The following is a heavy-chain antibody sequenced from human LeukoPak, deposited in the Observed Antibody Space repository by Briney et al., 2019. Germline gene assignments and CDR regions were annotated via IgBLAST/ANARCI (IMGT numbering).Heavy chain of an antibody. V-gene: IGHV4-34*01. Sequence: SETLSLTCAGYGGSFSGYYWSWIRQPPGKGLEWIGEINHSGSTNYNPSLKSRVTISVDTSKNQFSLKLSSVTAADTAVYYCARGRGHYYGSGSYLSRPYYFDYWGQGTLVTVSS. J-gene: IGHJ4*02. CDR3: ARGRGHYYGSGSYLSRPYYFDY. D-gene: IGHD3-10*01. CDR1: GGSFSGYY. CDR2: INHSGST.